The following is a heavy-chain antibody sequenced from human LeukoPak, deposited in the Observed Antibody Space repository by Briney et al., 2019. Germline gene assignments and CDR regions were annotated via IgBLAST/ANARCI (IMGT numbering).Heavy chain of an antibody. J-gene: IGHJ4*02. Sequence: ASVKVSCKASGYTFTSYGISWVRQAPGQRLEWMGWISAYNGNTNYAQKLQGRVTMTTDTSTSTAYMELRSLRSDDTAVYYCAGRGPRVLLWFGELPRRTNYFDYWGQGTLVTVSS. CDR3: AGRGPRVLLWFGELPRRTNYFDY. CDR2: ISAYNGNT. D-gene: IGHD3-10*01. CDR1: GYTFTSYG. V-gene: IGHV1-18*04.